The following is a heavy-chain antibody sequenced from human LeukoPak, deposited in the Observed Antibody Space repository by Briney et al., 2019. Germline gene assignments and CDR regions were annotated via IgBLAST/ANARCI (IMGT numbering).Heavy chain of an antibody. D-gene: IGHD3-22*01. CDR3: AKDMAEDYDSSGLDY. CDR1: GFTFDDYA. J-gene: IGHJ4*02. CDR2: ISWNSGSI. V-gene: IGHV3-9*01. Sequence: GRSLRLSCAASGFTFDDYAMHWVRQDPGKGLEWVSGISWNSGSIGYADSVKGRFTISRDNAKNSLYLQMNSLRAEDTALYYCAKDMAEDYDSSGLDYWGQGTLVTVSS.